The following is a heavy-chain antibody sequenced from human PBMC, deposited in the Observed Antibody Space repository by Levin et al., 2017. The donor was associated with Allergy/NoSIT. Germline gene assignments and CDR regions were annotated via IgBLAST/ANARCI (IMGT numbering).Heavy chain of an antibody. Sequence: GGSLRLSCAASGFTFSNYAMSWVRQAPGKGLEWVSGIGGSGDSTYNADSVKGRFTISRDNTKNTLFLQMNSLRAEDTAVYYCAKDQRGRNAVTTLSEYWGKGNLVTVSS. D-gene: IGHD4-11*01. V-gene: IGHV3-23*01. CDR3: AKDQRGRNAVTTLSEY. CDR2: IGGSGDST. CDR1: GFTFSNYA. J-gene: IGHJ4*02.